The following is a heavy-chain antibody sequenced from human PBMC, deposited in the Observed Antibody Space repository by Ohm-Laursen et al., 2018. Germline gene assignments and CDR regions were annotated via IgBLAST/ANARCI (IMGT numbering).Heavy chain of an antibody. CDR3: ARGSGTPWGLYFDH. J-gene: IGHJ4*02. Sequence: SLRLSCAASGFIVTSNYMSWVRQAPGKGLEWVSYISSSGSTIHYADSVKGRFTISRDNAKNSVSLQMNSLRGEDTAVYYCARGSGTPWGLYFDHWGQGALVTVSS. D-gene: IGHD1/OR15-1a*01. V-gene: IGHV3-48*04. CDR2: ISSSGSTI. CDR1: GFIVTSNY.